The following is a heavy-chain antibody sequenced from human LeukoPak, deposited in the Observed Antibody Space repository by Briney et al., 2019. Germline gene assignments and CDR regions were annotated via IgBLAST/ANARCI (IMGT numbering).Heavy chain of an antibody. V-gene: IGHV3-23*01. D-gene: IGHD3-9*01. CDR2: ISGSGGST. J-gene: IGHJ4*02. Sequence: GGSLRLSCAASGFTFSSYAMSWVRQAPGKGLGWVSAISGSGGSTYYADSVKGRFTISRDNSKNTLYLQMNSLRAEDTAVYYCAKIPDILTGYYADYWGQGTLVTVSS. CDR3: AKIPDILTGYYADY. CDR1: GFTFSSYA.